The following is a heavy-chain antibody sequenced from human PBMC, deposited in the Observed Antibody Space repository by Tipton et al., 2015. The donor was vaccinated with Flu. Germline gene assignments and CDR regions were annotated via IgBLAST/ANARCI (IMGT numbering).Heavy chain of an antibody. J-gene: IGHJ6*02. CDR2: IYYSGSN. CDR1: GGSISSYY. V-gene: IGHV4-59*08. Sequence: TLSLTCTVSGGSISSYYWSWIRQPPGKGLEWIGYIYYSGSNNYNPSLKSRVTISVDTSKNQFSLKLSSVTAADTAVYYCARDSAAHYGMDVWGQGTTVTVSS. CDR3: ARDSAAHYGMDV. D-gene: IGHD6-13*01.